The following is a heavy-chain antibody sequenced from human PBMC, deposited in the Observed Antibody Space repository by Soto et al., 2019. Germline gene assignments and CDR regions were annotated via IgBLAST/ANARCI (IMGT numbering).Heavy chain of an antibody. D-gene: IGHD3-3*01. J-gene: IGHJ6*03. V-gene: IGHV4-59*08. CDR3: ARLSDYDFWSGYWGYYYMDV. Sequence: SETLSLTCTVSGGSISSYDWSWIRQPPGKGLEWIGYIYYSGSTNYNPSLKSRVTISVDTSKNQFSLKLSSVTAADTAVYYCARLSDYDFWSGYWGYYYMDVWGKGTTVTVSS. CDR1: GGSISSYD. CDR2: IYYSGST.